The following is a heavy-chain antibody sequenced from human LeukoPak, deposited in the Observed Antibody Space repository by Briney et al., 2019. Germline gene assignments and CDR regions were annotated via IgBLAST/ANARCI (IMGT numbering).Heavy chain of an antibody. CDR3: ARDGGATGEWFFDH. CDR1: GFTFSSYG. Sequence: LAGGSLRLSCAASGFTFSSYGMSWVRQAPGKGPEWVSFINSRSNVIHYADSVKGRFTISRDNAQNSLFLQMNNLRAEDTAVYYCARDGGATGEWFFDHWDRGALVTVSS. V-gene: IGHV3-48*04. D-gene: IGHD3-3*01. J-gene: IGHJ2*01. CDR2: INSRSNVI.